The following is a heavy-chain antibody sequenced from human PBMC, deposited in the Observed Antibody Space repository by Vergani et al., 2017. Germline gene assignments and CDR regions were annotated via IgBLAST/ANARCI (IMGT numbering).Heavy chain of an antibody. Sequence: QLQLQESGPGLVKPSETLSLTCTVSGGSISSSSYYWGWIRQPPGKGLEWIGSIYYSGSTYYNPSLKSRVTISVDTSKNQFSLKLSSVTAADTAVYYCARESLVSIGEDYWGQGTLVTVSS. J-gene: IGHJ4*02. CDR2: IYYSGST. D-gene: IGHD2-21*01. V-gene: IGHV4-39*02. CDR3: ARESLVSIGEDY. CDR1: GGSISSSSYY.